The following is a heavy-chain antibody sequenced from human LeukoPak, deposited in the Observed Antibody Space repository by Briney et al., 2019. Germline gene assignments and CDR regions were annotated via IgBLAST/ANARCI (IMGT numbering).Heavy chain of an antibody. D-gene: IGHD3-22*01. J-gene: IGHJ2*01. CDR3: ARVDYYDRSGYYTWYFVL. CDR2: IYSSGST. V-gene: IGHV3-53*04. Sequence: GGSLRLSCAASGFTASSSYMSWVRRAPGKGLEWVSVIYSSGSTHYADSVKGRFTISRHSSRSTLFLEMNSLRAKDTAVYFCARVDYYDRSGYYTWYFVLWGRGTLVTVSS. CDR1: GFTASSSY.